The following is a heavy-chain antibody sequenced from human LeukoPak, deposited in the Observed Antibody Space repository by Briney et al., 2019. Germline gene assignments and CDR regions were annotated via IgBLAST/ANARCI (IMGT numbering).Heavy chain of an antibody. CDR2: INHSGST. V-gene: IGHV4-34*01. D-gene: IGHD2-15*01. CDR1: GGSISGYY. Sequence: SETLSLTCTVSGGSISGYYWSWIRQPPGKGLEWIGEINHSGSTNYNPSLKSRVTISVDTSKNQFSLKLSSVTAADTAVYYCASSPYCSGGSCYRGIFDYWGQGTLVTVSS. J-gene: IGHJ4*02. CDR3: ASSPYCSGGSCYRGIFDY.